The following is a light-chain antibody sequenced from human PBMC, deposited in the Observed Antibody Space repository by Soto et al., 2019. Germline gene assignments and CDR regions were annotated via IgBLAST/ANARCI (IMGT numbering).Light chain of an antibody. V-gene: IGKV3-11*01. Sequence: EIVLTQSPATLSLSPGERATLSCRASQSVSSYLAWYQQKPGQAPRLLIYDASNRATGIPARISGSGSGTDFTLTISSLELEDFAVYYGQQRSNWPPEFTFGPGTKVDIK. CDR3: QQRSNWPPEFT. CDR1: QSVSSY. CDR2: DAS. J-gene: IGKJ3*01.